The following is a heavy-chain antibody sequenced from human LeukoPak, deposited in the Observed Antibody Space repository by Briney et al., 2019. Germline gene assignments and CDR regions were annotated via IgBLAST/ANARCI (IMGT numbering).Heavy chain of an antibody. Sequence: SETLSLTCTVSGGSISSYYWSWIRQPPGKGLEWIGYIYSSGSAIHNPSLKSRVTISEDTSKNQFSLKLSSVTAADTAVYYCARHGGGYDYDYWGQGTLVTVSS. CDR2: IYSSGSA. D-gene: IGHD5-12*01. V-gene: IGHV4-59*08. CDR1: GGSISSYY. J-gene: IGHJ4*02. CDR3: ARHGGGYDYDY.